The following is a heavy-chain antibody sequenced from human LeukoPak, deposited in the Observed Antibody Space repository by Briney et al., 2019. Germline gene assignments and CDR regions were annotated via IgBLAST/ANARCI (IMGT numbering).Heavy chain of an antibody. CDR3: ARDFTSRKIGAFDY. CDR2: IYTSGST. V-gene: IGHV4-4*07. J-gene: IGHJ4*02. CDR1: GGSISSYY. Sequence: SETLSLTCTVSGGSISSYYWSWIRQPAGKGLEWIGRIYTSGSTNYNPSLKSRVTMSVDTSKNQFPLKLSSVTAADTAVYYCARDFTSRKIGAFDYWGQGTLVTVSS. D-gene: IGHD2/OR15-2a*01.